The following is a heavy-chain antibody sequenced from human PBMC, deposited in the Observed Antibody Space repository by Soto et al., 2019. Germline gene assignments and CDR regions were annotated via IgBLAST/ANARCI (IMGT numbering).Heavy chain of an antibody. D-gene: IGHD3-10*01. J-gene: IGHJ4*02. V-gene: IGHV2-5*02. CDR2: SYWDDDR. Sequence: ESGPTQVNLTQPITLTCTFSGFSLSTSGVGVGWIRKPPGKALALLALSYWDDDRRYNPSLKSRLAITNDTSKDQVVHTMSNVDPVGTATYYCVHRNTQYPWSYVIFDYSGEGALVTVS. CDR3: VHRNTQYPWSYVIFDY. CDR1: GFSLSTSGVG.